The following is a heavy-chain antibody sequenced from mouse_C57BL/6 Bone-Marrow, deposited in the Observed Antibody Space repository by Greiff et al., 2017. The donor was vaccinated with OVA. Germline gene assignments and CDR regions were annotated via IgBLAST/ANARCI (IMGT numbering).Heavy chain of an antibody. V-gene: IGHV5-16*01. CDR2: INYDGSST. J-gene: IGHJ4*01. CDR3: ARGCDYYGAMDY. CDR1: GFTFSDYY. D-gene: IGHD1-1*01. Sequence: EVQGVASEGGLVQPGSSMKLSCTASGFTFSDYYMAWVRQVPEKGLDWVANINYDGSSTYYLASLKSRFIISRDNAKNILYLQMSSLKSEDTATYYGARGCDYYGAMDYWGQGTSVTVSS.